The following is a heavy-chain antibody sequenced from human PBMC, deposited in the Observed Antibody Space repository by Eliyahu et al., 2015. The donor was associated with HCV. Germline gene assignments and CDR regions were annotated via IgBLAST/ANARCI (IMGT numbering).Heavy chain of an antibody. CDR1: GYTFTNYD. J-gene: IGHJ6*02. V-gene: IGHV1-18*03. CDR2: ISAYNGDT. Sequence: QIQLVQSGAEVKKPGASVKVSCKASGYTFTNYDIXXVRXAPGQGLEWMGWISAYNGDTNYAQKLHGRVTMTTDTSTSTAYMELRSLRGDDMAVYYCARDRKSNGMDVWGQGTTVTVSS. CDR3: ARDRKSNGMDV.